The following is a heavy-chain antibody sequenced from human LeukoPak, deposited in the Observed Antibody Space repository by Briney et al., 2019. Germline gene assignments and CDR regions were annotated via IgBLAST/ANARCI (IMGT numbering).Heavy chain of an antibody. V-gene: IGHV3-23*01. D-gene: IGHD1-26*01. CDR2: ISGSGGST. Sequence: GGSLRPSCAASGFTFSSYAMSWVRQAPGKGLEWVSDISGSGGSTYYADSVKGRFTISRDNSKNTLYLPMNSLRAEDTAVYYCAKKYSTGLDPWGQGTLVTVSS. CDR1: GFTFSSYA. CDR3: AKKYSTGLDP. J-gene: IGHJ5*02.